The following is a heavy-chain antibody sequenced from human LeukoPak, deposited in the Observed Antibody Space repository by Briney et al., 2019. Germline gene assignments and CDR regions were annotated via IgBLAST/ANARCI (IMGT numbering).Heavy chain of an antibody. D-gene: IGHD3-22*01. CDR3: ARTEYYYGSSGFFDY. V-gene: IGHV1-46*01. CDR2: INPSGGST. Sequence: ASVKVSCKASGYTFTSYYLYWVRQAPGQGLEWMGVINPSGGSTTSAQKFQGRVTMTTDTSTSTAYMELRSLRSDDTAVYYCARTEYYYGSSGFFDYWGQGLPVTVSS. J-gene: IGHJ4*02. CDR1: GYTFTSYY.